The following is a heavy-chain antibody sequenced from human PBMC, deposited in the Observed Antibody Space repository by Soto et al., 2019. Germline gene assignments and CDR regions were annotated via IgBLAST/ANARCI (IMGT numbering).Heavy chain of an antibody. J-gene: IGHJ4*02. D-gene: IGHD4-17*01. CDR3: LLDYFDAAFDH. CDR1: GFTFNNYG. V-gene: IGHV3-30*03. CDR2: ISHDGNIK. Sequence: QVQLVESGGGVVQPGRSLRLSCAASGFTFNNYGMHWVRQAPGKGLEWVAIISHDGNIKYYTDSVKGRFTISRDNSKNTLYLQMNSLRGEDTGVYYCLLDYFDAAFDHWGQGTLVTVSS.